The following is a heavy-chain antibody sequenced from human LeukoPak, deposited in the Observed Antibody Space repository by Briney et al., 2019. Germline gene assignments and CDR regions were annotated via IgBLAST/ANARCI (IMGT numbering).Heavy chain of an antibody. D-gene: IGHD3-3*01. J-gene: IGHJ4*02. Sequence: ASVNVPCKASGYTFTGYYIHWVRQAPGQGLEWMGWTHPNSGGTNFVQKFQGRVTMTRDSSISTAYMEVSSLRSDDTAVYYCARAPVGGPLRFFDYWGQGTLVTVSS. CDR2: THPNSGGT. CDR3: ARAPVGGPLRFFDY. V-gene: IGHV1-2*02. CDR1: GYTFTGYY.